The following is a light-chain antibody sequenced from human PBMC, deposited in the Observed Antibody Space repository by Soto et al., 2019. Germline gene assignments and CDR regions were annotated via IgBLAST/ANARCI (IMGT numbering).Light chain of an antibody. V-gene: IGKV2-28*01. CDR1: XSXLNSXGYNX. J-gene: IGKJ1*01. Sequence: DIVMTQSPLSLPVTPGEPASISCRSSXSXLNSXGYNXLAWYLQKPGQSPQLLIYLGSNRASGVPDRFSGSGSGTDFTLKISRVEAEDVGVYFCMQSLQTPLTFGQGTKVEIK. CDR3: MQSLQTPLT. CDR2: LGS.